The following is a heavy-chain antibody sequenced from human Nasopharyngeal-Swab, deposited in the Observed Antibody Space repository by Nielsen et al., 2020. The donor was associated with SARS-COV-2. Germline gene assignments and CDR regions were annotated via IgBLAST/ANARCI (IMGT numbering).Heavy chain of an antibody. J-gene: IGHJ6*03. D-gene: IGHD4-11*01. CDR3: AKDLNSNFLNYMDV. CDR1: RFTLSRFG. V-gene: IGHV3-23*01. Sequence: GGSLRPSCAPSRFTLSRFGMGWVRQAPGEVLEWVSAISASGVTTYYADSVKGPFTISRDNSKSTLYLQMNSLRAEDTAAYYCAKDLNSNFLNYMDVWGKGTTVSVSS. CDR2: ISASGVTT.